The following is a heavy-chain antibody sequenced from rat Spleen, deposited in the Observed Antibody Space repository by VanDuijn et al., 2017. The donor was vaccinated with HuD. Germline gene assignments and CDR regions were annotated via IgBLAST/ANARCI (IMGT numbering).Heavy chain of an antibody. CDR1: GFTFNYYW. J-gene: IGHJ2*01. Sequence: EVQLVESGGGLVQPGRSLKLSCVASGFTFNYYWMTWVRQAPGMGLEWIAMIYYDSSKMYYADTVKGRFTISRDNSKNTLYLEMNSLRSEDTAMYYCASLAGPPDYWGQGVMVTVSS. CDR3: ASLAGPPDY. CDR2: IYYDSSKM. V-gene: IGHV5-50*01. D-gene: IGHD3-1*01.